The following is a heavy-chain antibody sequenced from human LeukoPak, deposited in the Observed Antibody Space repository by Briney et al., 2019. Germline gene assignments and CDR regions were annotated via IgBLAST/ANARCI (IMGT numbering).Heavy chain of an antibody. CDR3: ARDQVDAGSYFAFFDY. D-gene: IGHD1-26*01. J-gene: IGHJ4*02. CDR1: GYTFTSYD. Sequence: ASVKVSCKASGYTFTSYDINWVRQATGQGLEWMGWMNPNSGNTGYAQNFQGRVTMTRNTSISTAYMELSSLTSEDSAVYYCARDQVDAGSYFAFFDYWGQGTLVTVSS. CDR2: MNPNSGNT. V-gene: IGHV1-8*01.